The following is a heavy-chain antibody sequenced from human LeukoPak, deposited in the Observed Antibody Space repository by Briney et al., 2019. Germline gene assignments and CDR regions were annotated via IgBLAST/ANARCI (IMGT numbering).Heavy chain of an antibody. D-gene: IGHD1-26*01. CDR2: IKQDGTEK. J-gene: IGHJ4*02. V-gene: IGHV3-7*01. CDR1: GFTFSSYG. Sequence: QPGGTLRLSCAASGFTFSSYGMTWVRQAPGKGLEWVANIKQDGTEKYYVASVKGRFTISRDNAKNSLYLQMNSLRAEDTAVYYCARDIGGTGVFDYWGQGTLVTVSS. CDR3: ARDIGGTGVFDY.